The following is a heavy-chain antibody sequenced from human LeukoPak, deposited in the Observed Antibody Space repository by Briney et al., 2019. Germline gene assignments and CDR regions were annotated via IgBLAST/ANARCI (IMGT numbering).Heavy chain of an antibody. CDR3: AKDPPDFWVAATPIPP. CDR2: ISGSGGST. CDR1: GFTFSSYA. J-gene: IGHJ5*02. Sequence: PGGSLRLSCAASGFTFSSYAMSWVRQAPGKGLEWVSAISGSGGSTYYADSVKGRFTISRDNSKNTLYLQMNSLRAVDTAVYYCAKDPPDFWVAATPIPPWGQGTLVTVSS. V-gene: IGHV3-23*01. D-gene: IGHD2-15*01.